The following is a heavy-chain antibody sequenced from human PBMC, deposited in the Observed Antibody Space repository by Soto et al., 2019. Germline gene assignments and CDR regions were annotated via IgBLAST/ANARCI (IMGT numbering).Heavy chain of an antibody. D-gene: IGHD2-2*01. Sequence: PGWSLRLSCAASRSPFSSYSINWVPQSPGPGLDWVSYISSHCRTICYADSVKGRFSIYSDKGKDSLYLRMNSLGDEDAAVYYCASSLGYCSSTICYGDYYYGMVVWGQGTSVTVSS. CDR1: RSPFSSYS. CDR2: ISSHCRTI. V-gene: IGHV3-48*02. CDR3: ASSLGYCSSTICYGDYYYGMVV. J-gene: IGHJ6*02.